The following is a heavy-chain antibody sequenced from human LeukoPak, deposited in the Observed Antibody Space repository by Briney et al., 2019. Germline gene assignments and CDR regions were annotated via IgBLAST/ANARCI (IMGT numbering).Heavy chain of an antibody. J-gene: IGHJ5*02. CDR2: INPSGGGA. Sequence: ASVKVSCKASGYIFTNYYIHWVRQAPRQGLEWMAIINPSGGGANYAQKFQGRVTITRDTSTNTVHMELSSLRSEDTAVYYCASGSSGYNNWFDPWGQGTLVTVSS. CDR3: ASGSSGYNNWFDP. D-gene: IGHD3-22*01. V-gene: IGHV1-46*01. CDR1: GYIFTNYY.